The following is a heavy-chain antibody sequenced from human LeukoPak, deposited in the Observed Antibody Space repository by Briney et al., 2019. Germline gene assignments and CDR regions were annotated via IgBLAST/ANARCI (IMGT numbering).Heavy chain of an antibody. J-gene: IGHJ2*01. Sequence: PSETLSLTCTVSGGSISSYYWSWIRQPPGKGLEWIAYIYHSESTNYNPSLESRVTISVDTSKNQFSLELTSVTAADTAVYYCARALFRYDSTSRSLHWYFDLWGRGTLVTVSS. D-gene: IGHD3-22*01. CDR1: GGSISSYY. CDR2: IYHSEST. CDR3: ARALFRYDSTSRSLHWYFDL. V-gene: IGHV4-59*01.